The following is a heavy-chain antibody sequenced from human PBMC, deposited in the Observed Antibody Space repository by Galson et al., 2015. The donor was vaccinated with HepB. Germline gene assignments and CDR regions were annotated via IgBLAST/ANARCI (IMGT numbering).Heavy chain of an antibody. CDR3: ARLLNIVIGEHY. V-gene: IGHV4-39*01. J-gene: IGHJ4*02. CDR2: VYYDGAT. CDR1: GGSINTYSHY. Sequence: LSLTCNVSGGSINTYSHYWGWIRQPPGKGLEWIGSVYYDGATYYNPNLKSRVTIFVDTSENQFSLKLTSVTAADTAVYYCARLLNIVIGEHYWGQGTLVTVSS. D-gene: IGHD2/OR15-2a*01.